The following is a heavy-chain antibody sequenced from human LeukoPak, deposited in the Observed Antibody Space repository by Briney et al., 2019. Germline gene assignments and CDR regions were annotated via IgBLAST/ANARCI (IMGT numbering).Heavy chain of an antibody. D-gene: IGHD6-6*01. Sequence: PGGSLRLSCAASGFTVSSNYMGWVRQAPGKGLEWVSYISSSSSYTDYADSVKGRFTISRDNAKNSLYLQINSLRAEDTAVYYCARDARYRSSSGLTDYWGQGTLVTVSS. CDR3: ARDARYRSSSGLTDY. V-gene: IGHV3-11*06. J-gene: IGHJ4*02. CDR1: GFTVSSNY. CDR2: ISSSSSYT.